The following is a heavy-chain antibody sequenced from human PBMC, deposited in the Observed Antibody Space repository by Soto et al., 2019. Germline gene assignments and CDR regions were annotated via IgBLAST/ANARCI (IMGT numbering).Heavy chain of an antibody. CDR2: ISYGGNNK. V-gene: IGHV3-30-3*01. J-gene: IGHJ4*02. CDR3: AREEFEAGRGHFGY. D-gene: IGHD6-13*01. CDR1: GFTFSTSA. Sequence: QVQVVESGGGVVQPGGSLRLSCAASGFTFSTSAMHWVRQAPGKGLEWMAMISYGGNNKYYADSVKGRFTISRDISESTLYLQMNSLRTEHTAVYYCAREEFEAGRGHFGYWGQGTLVSVSS.